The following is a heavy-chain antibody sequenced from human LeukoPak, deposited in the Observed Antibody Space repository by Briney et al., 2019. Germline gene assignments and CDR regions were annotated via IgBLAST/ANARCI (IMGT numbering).Heavy chain of an antibody. D-gene: IGHD6-6*01. CDR2: IYTSGST. CDR3: ARQYSSSSHFDY. V-gene: IGHV4-4*09. CDR1: GGSISSYY. Sequence: SETLSLTCTVSGGSISSYYWRWLRQPPGEGLEGIGYIYTSGSTNYTPSLKSRVTISVDTSKNKFSLKLSSVTAADTAVYYCARQYSSSSHFDYWGQGTLVTVSS. J-gene: IGHJ4*02.